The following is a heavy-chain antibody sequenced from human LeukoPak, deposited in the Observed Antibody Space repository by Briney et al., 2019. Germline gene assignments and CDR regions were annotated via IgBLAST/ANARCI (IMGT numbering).Heavy chain of an antibody. CDR3: AKDIGSYYDY. CDR1: GFTFSNYA. Sequence: PGGSLRLSCAASGFTFSNYAIHWVRQAPGKGLEWVAFISSDGTNKYFAESVKGRFSISRDNSKNTLYLEMNSLRAEDTAVYYCAKDIGSYYDYWGQGILVTVSS. D-gene: IGHD3-10*01. J-gene: IGHJ4*02. CDR2: ISSDGTNK. V-gene: IGHV3-30*04.